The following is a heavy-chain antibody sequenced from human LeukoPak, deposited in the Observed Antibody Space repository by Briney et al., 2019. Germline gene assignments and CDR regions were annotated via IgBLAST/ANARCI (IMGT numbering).Heavy chain of an antibody. CDR1: GFTFSSYA. CDR3: AKDRLSGWPNDAFDI. J-gene: IGHJ3*02. Sequence: GGSLRLSCAASGFTFSSYAMHWVRQAPGKGLEWVSAITGGGGRTYYADSVKGRFTISRDNSKNTLYLQMNSLRAEDTAVYYCAKDRLSGWPNDAFDIWGQGTMVTVSS. CDR2: ITGGGGRT. V-gene: IGHV3-23*01. D-gene: IGHD6-19*01.